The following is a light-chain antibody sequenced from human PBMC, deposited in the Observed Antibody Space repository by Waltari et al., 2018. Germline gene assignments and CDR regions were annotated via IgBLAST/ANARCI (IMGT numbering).Light chain of an antibody. V-gene: IGLV2-23*01. CDR1: STDLASYNL. CDR3: CSYTGSSTSYG. J-gene: IGLJ1*01. Sequence: QSALSQPASVSGSPGQSLTITCTGASTDLASYNLVAWYQHHPNRAPKHIIYEATKRPAGISHRFSGAKSGATASLRISVLQADDEADYYCCSYTGSSTSYGCGGGTKVTVL. CDR2: EAT.